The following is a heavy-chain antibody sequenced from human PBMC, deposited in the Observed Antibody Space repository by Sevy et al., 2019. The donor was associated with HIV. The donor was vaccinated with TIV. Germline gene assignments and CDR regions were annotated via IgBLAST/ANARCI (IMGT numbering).Heavy chain of an antibody. CDR2: IYYNGHI. V-gene: IGHV4-59*08. CDR3: AGENAWGRGYS. D-gene: IGHD1-26*01. J-gene: IGHJ4*02. CDR1: GGSITSLY. Sequence: SETLSLTCTVSGGSITSLYWNSIRQPPEKGLEWIANIYYNGHINYNPSLKSRVTLSLDTSKNQFSLRLSSVTAADTAMYYCAGENAWGRGYSWGQGTLVTVSS.